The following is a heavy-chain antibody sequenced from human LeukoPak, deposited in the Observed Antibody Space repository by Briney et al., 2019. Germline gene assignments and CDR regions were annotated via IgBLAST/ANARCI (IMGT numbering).Heavy chain of an antibody. CDR3: ARADRNYYGSGSPSDYFDY. V-gene: IGHV4-31*03. CDR2: IYYSGST. Sequence: PSETLSLTCTVSGGSISSGGYYWSWIRQHPGKGLEWIGYIYYSGSTYYNPSLKSRVTISVDTSKNQFSLKLSPVTAADTAVYYCARADRNYYGSGSPSDYFDYWGQGTLVTVSS. D-gene: IGHD3-10*01. CDR1: GGSISSGGYY. J-gene: IGHJ4*02.